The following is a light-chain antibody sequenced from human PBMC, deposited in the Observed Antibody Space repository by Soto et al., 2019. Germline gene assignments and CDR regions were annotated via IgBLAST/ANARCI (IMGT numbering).Light chain of an antibody. CDR3: QQYNNWPRT. V-gene: IGKV3-15*01. CDR1: QSVSSN. CDR2: GAS. J-gene: IGKJ2*01. Sequence: EIVMTQSPATLSVSPGERATLSCRASQSVSSNLAWYQQKPGQAPRLLIYGASTRATGIPARFSVSGSGTEFTLTISSLQSEDFAVYYCQQYNNWPRTFGQGTKVEI.